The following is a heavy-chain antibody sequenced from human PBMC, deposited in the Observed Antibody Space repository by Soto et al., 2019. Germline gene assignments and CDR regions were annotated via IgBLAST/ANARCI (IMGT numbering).Heavy chain of an antibody. CDR3: AKDRFGIVGPVDY. J-gene: IGHJ4*02. V-gene: IGHV3-23*01. CDR2: ISGSGDKT. CDR1: GLIFSDYA. Sequence: GGSLRLSCAASGLIFSDYAMSWVRQAPGKGLECVACISGSGDKTFYADSVKGRFTISRGNSKNTVSLHMNSLRVDDTAVYFCAKDRFGIVGPVDYWGPGTLVTVSS. D-gene: IGHD1-26*01.